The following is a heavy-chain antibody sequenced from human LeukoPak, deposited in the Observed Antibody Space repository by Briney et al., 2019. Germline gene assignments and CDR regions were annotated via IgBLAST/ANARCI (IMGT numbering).Heavy chain of an antibody. Sequence: GASVKVSCKASGYTFTSYDINWVRQATGQGLEWMGWMNPNSGNTGFAQKFQGRVTMTRNTSINTAYMELSSLRSEDTAVYYCARLVARRQIDYWGQGVLVTVSS. CDR2: MNPNSGNT. CDR1: GYTFTSYD. V-gene: IGHV1-8*01. J-gene: IGHJ4*02. D-gene: IGHD2-2*01. CDR3: ARLVARRQIDY.